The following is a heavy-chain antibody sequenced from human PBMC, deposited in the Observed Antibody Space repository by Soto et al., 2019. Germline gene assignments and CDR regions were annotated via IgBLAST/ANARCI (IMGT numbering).Heavy chain of an antibody. CDR1: GGSISSSSYY. J-gene: IGHJ6*02. V-gene: IGHV4-39*01. CDR3: ARTGSTTVTPGYYYYYGMDV. Sequence: QLQLQESGPGLVKPSETLSLTCTVSGGSISSSSYYWGWIRQPPGKGLEWIGSIYYSGSTYYNPSLKSRVTTSVDTSKNQFSLKLSSVTAADTAVYYCARTGSTTVTPGYYYYYGMDVWGQGTTVTVSS. D-gene: IGHD4-17*01. CDR2: IYYSGST.